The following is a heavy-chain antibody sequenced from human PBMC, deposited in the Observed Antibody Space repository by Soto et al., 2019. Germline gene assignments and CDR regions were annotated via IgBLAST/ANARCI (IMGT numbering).Heavy chain of an antibody. J-gene: IGHJ5*02. CDR1: GGSFSGYY. CDR3: ARFRSNYYGSGSYLGIDP. CDR2: INHSGST. Sequence: QVQLQQWGAGLLKPSETLSLTCAVYGGSFSGYYWSWIRQPPGKGLEWIGEINHSGSTNYNPSLRGRVTRSVDXXKXQSXLKLSSVTAADTAVYYCARFRSNYYGSGSYLGIDPWGQGTLVTVSS. D-gene: IGHD3-10*01. V-gene: IGHV4-34*01.